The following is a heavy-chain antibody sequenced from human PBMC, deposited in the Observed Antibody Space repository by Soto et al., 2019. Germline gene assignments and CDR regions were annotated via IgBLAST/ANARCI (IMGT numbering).Heavy chain of an antibody. J-gene: IGHJ2*01. Sequence: QVQLVQSGAEVKKPGASVKVSCKASGYTFTGYYMHWVRQAPGQGLEGMGWINPNSGGTNYAQKFQGWVTMTRDTSISTAYMELSRLRADDTAVYYCARLKGTTYYDSVWGSYRPYWYFDLWGRGTLVTVSS. CDR2: INPNSGGT. D-gene: IGHD3-16*02. CDR1: GYTFTGYY. V-gene: IGHV1-2*04. CDR3: ARLKGTTYYDSVWGSYRPYWYFDL.